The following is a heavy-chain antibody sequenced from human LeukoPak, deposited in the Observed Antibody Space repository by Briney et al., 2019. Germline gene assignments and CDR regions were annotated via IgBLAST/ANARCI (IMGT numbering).Heavy chain of an antibody. Sequence: SESMSHTWSKCGGSGKTIDYYGRWIRQSPVKGLEWIGDVFYTGTTNYNPSLRGRATISIDTSKNQFSLKLTYVTAADSAVYYCARVFDSWGQGTLVTVSS. CDR2: VFYTGTT. CDR3: ARVFDS. J-gene: IGHJ4*02. CDR1: GGSGKTIDYY. V-gene: IGHV4-39*07.